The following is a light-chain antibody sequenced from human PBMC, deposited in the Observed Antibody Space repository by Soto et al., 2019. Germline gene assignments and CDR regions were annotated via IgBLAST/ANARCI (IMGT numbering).Light chain of an antibody. Sequence: EIVMTQSPATLSVSPGEGATHSCKASQYVFNNLAWYQQRPCQPPRLLIYDSFTRATCFSARFSGSGFGTEFFLTISSLQSEDFAVYFCQQCRNWPLTFGGGTKV. CDR1: QYVFNN. CDR3: QQCRNWPLT. V-gene: IGKV3-15*01. CDR2: DSF. J-gene: IGKJ4*01.